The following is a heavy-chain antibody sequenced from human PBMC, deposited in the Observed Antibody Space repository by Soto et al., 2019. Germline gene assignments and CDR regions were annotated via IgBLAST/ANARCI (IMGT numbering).Heavy chain of an antibody. D-gene: IGHD6-13*01. CDR3: AAGFKQQLVRGDYYYYYMDV. CDR1: GYTFTSYY. Sequence: ASVKVSCKASGYTFTSYYMHWVRQAPGQGPEWMVIINLSSGNTSYAQKFQERVTITRDMSTSTAYMELSSLRSEDTAVYYCAAGFKQQLVRGDYYYYYMDVWGKGTTGTVSS. CDR2: INLSSGNT. J-gene: IGHJ6*03. V-gene: IGHV1-46*01.